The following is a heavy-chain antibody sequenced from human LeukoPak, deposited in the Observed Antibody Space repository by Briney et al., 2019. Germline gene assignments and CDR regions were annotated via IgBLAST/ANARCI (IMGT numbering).Heavy chain of an antibody. CDR3: AASFKAVAGLRGY. CDR2: ISGSGGST. J-gene: IGHJ4*02. V-gene: IGHV3-23*01. Sequence: GGSLRLSCAASGFTLSSYDMSWVRQAPGKGLEWVSAISGSGGSTYYADSVKGRFTISRDNSKNTLYLQMNGLRAEDTAVYYCAASFKAVAGLRGYWGQGTVVTVSS. CDR1: GFTLSSYD. D-gene: IGHD6-19*01.